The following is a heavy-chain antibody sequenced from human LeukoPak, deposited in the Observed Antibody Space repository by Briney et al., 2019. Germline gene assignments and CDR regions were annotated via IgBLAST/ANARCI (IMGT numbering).Heavy chain of an antibody. Sequence: GASVKVSCKASGYTFTVYYMHWVRQAPGQELEWMGWINPNSGGTNYAQKFQDRVTMTRDTSISTAYMELSRLKSDDTAVYYCARALLVRGVIILFDYWGQGSLVTVSS. V-gene: IGHV1-2*02. CDR3: ARALLVRGVIILFDY. J-gene: IGHJ4*02. D-gene: IGHD3-10*01. CDR2: INPNSGGT. CDR1: GYTFTVYY.